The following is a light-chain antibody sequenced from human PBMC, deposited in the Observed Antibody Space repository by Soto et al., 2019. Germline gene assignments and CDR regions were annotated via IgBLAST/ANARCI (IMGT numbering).Light chain of an antibody. CDR1: QSVSRK. CDR2: GAS. V-gene: IGKV3D-15*01. J-gene: IGKJ5*01. CDR3: QQYNNWPPIT. Sequence: ETVLTQSPATLSVSPLGRVPLXCMSSQSVSRKLAWYQQKPGQAPRLLIYGASTRATGIPARFSGSGSGTEFTLSISGLQSEDSAVYYCQQYNNWPPITFGQGTRLEI.